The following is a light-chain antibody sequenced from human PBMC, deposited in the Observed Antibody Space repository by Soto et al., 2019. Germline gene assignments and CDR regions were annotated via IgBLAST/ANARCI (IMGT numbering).Light chain of an antibody. Sequence: QSALTQPPSGSGSPGQSVTISCTGTSSDVGSYNRVSWYQQPPGTAPQLMIYEVSNRPSGVPDRFSGSKSGNTASLTISGLQAEDEADYYCTSYTSSSTYVFGTGTKVTVL. CDR2: EVS. CDR3: TSYTSSSTYV. CDR1: SSDVGSYNR. J-gene: IGLJ1*01. V-gene: IGLV2-18*02.